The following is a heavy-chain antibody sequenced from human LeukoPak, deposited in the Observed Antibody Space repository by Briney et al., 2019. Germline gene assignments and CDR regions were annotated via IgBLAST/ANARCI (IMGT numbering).Heavy chain of an antibody. V-gene: IGHV3-21*01. CDR1: GFTFSSYS. CDR3: ARSGRGYYDSLDH. Sequence: PGGSLRLSCAASGFTFSSYSMNWVRQAPGKGLEWVSSISSSSSYIYYADSVKGRFTISRDNAKNSLYLQMNSLRAEDTAVYYCARSGRGYYDSLDHWGQGDLVTVSS. D-gene: IGHD3-22*01. CDR2: ISSSSSYI. J-gene: IGHJ4*02.